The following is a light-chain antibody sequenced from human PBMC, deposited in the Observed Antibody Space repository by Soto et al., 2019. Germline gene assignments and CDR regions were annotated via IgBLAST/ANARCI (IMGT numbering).Light chain of an antibody. CDR2: DAS. J-gene: IGKJ4*01. V-gene: IGKV3-20*01. Sequence: EIVLTQSPGTLSLSPGKRAXXSCRXSQSVGRNYLAWFQHKPGQAPRXXIYDASNRATGVPDRFSGSGSGTDFTLTVTRLEPEDFAVYYCQQYAESPLTFGGGTKVDIK. CDR3: QQYAESPLT. CDR1: QSVGRNY.